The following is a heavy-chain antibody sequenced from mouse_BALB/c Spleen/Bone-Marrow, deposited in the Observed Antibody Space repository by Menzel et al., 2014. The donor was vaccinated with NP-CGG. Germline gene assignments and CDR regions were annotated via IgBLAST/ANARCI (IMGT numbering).Heavy chain of an antibody. J-gene: IGHJ3*01. CDR2: SRNKAKHYTT. V-gene: IGHV7-1*02. D-gene: IGHD2-10*02. Sequence: VQLQQSGGGLVQPGDSLRLSCATSGFTFSDFYMEWVRQPPGKRLEWIAASRNKAKHYTTEYSVSVKGRFIVSRDTSQSILYLQMNALRAEDTAIYYCARDVGYGNYFVYWGQGTLVTVSA. CDR3: ARDVGYGNYFVY. CDR1: GFTFSDFY.